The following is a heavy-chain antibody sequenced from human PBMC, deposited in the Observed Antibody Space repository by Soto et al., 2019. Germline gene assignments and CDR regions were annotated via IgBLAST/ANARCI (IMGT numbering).Heavy chain of an antibody. CDR1: GFTFSSYS. CDR2: ISSSSSTI. V-gene: IGHV3-48*02. D-gene: IGHD2-21*02. Sequence: GGSLRLSCAASGFTFSSYSMNWVRQAPGKGLEWVSYISSSSSTIYYADSVKGRFTISRDNAKNSLYLQMNSLRDEDTAVYYCARSVWGCGGDCADAFDIWGQGTMVTVSS. CDR3: ARSVWGCGGDCADAFDI. J-gene: IGHJ3*02.